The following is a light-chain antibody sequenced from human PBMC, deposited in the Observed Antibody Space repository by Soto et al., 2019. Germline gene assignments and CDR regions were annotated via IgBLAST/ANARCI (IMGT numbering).Light chain of an antibody. J-gene: IGKJ1*01. CDR3: QQYTTSPWT. Sequence: EVVMTQSPATLPVSLGGRVALSCRASQSIGSNLAWYQQKPGQPPRLLIYEASNRDTGVPTRFSGSGSGTDFTLTITSLQSEDFAVYFCQQYTTSPWTFGQGTTVEI. CDR2: EAS. CDR1: QSIGSN. V-gene: IGKV3D-15*02.